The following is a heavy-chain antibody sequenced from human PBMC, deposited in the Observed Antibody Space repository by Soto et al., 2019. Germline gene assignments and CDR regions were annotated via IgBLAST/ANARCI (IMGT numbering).Heavy chain of an antibody. V-gene: IGHV4-59*08. CDR2: IYYSGST. Sequence: QVQLQESGPGLVKPSETLSLTCTVSGGSISSYYWSWIRQPPGKGLEWIGYIYYSGSTNYNPSLRTSVPRSVDPSKNQCSLKRSSGPAAGTAVYYCARHWGWSVDYWGQGTLVTVSS. D-gene: IGHD6-19*01. J-gene: IGHJ4*02. CDR3: ARHWGWSVDY. CDR1: GGSISSYY.